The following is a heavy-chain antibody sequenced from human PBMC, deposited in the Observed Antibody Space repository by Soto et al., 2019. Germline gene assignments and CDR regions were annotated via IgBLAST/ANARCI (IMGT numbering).Heavy chain of an antibody. D-gene: IGHD2-2*01. V-gene: IGHV4-38-2*02. Sequence: SETLSLTCTVSGGSISSYYWSWIRQPPGKGLEWIGSISHSGFIYYNPPLKSRVTISIDTPKNHFSLKLSSVTAADTAVYYCARDPPGYCTTTSCPTWFDPWGQGTLVTVSS. CDR2: ISHSGFI. CDR1: GGSISSYY. J-gene: IGHJ5*02. CDR3: ARDPPGYCTTTSCPTWFDP.